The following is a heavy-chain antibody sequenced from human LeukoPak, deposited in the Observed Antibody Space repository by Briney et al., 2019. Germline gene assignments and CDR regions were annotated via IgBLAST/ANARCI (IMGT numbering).Heavy chain of an antibody. V-gene: IGHV4-39*01. J-gene: IGHJ3*02. D-gene: IGHD3-9*01. Sequence: SETLSLTCTVSGGSISSSSYYWGWIRQPPGKGLEWIGSIYYSGSTYYNPSLKSRVTISVDTSKNQFSLKLSSVTAADTAVYYCARRVRGGLSDILTGRRHAFDIWGQGTMVTVSS. CDR1: GGSISSSSYY. CDR2: IYYSGST. CDR3: ARRVRGGLSDILTGRRHAFDI.